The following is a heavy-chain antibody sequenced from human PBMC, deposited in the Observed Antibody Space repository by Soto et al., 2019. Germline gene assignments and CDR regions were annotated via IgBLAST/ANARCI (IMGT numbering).Heavy chain of an antibody. CDR2: ISSNGGST. Sequence: EVQLVESGGGLVQPGGSLRLSCAASGFTFSSYAMHWVRQAPGKGLEYVSAISSNGGSTYYANSVKGRFTISRDNSKNTLYLQMGSLRAEDMAVYYCARDRGGGWFGEPYYSMDVWGKGTTVTVSS. CDR1: GFTFSSYA. J-gene: IGHJ6*03. CDR3: ARDRGGGWFGEPYYSMDV. D-gene: IGHD3-10*01. V-gene: IGHV3-64*01.